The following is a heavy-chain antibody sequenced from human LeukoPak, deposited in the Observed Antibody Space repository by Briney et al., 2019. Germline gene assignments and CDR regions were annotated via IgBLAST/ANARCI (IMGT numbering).Heavy chain of an antibody. Sequence: GESLKISCKGSGYSFTSYWIGWVRPLPGKDLEWMGIIYPGDSDTRYSPSFQGQVTISADKSISTAYLQWSSLKASDTAMYYCARHPYYDSSPSYYYYMDVWGKGTTVTVSS. CDR1: GYSFTSYW. CDR2: IYPGDSDT. CDR3: ARHPYYDSSPSYYYYMDV. D-gene: IGHD3-22*01. J-gene: IGHJ6*03. V-gene: IGHV5-51*01.